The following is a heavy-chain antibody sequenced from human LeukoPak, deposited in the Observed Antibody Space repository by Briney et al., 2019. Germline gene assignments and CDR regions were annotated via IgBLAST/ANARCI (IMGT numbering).Heavy chain of an antibody. CDR3: ARELAADPYYFDY. Sequence: GGSLRLSCAAYGFTVSSDYMTWVRQPPGMGLEWVSVLYSGGSTRCADSVKGRFTVSRDDSENTLFLQMNSLRVEDTAVYYCARELAADPYYFDYWGQGTLVTVSS. CDR1: GFTVSSDY. J-gene: IGHJ4*02. V-gene: IGHV3-66*01. CDR2: LYSGGST. D-gene: IGHD6-13*01.